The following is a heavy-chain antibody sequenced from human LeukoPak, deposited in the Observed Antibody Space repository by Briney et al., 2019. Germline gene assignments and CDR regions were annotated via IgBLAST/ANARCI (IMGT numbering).Heavy chain of an antibody. CDR3: ARDLSGVTGYTYGRGIDY. J-gene: IGHJ4*02. CDR2: IKKDGSEK. Sequence: GGSLRLSCAASGFTFSSYWMSWVRQVPGKGLEWVANIKKDGSEKYYVDSVKGRFTISRDNAKTSLYLQMNSLRAEDTAVYYCARDLSGVTGYTYGRGIDYWGQGTLVTVSS. V-gene: IGHV3-7*01. D-gene: IGHD5-18*01. CDR1: GFTFSSYW.